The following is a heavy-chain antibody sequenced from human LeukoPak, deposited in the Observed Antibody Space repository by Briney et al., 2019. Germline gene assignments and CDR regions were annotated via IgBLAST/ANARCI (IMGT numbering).Heavy chain of an antibody. J-gene: IGHJ3*02. Sequence: GGSLRLSCAASGFTFSSYSMNWVRQAPGKGLEWVSYISSSGSTIYYADSVKGRFTISRDNAKNSLYLQMNSLRAEDTAVYYCARVGYDSSGYYSAFDIWGQGTMVTVSS. V-gene: IGHV3-48*04. D-gene: IGHD3-22*01. CDR1: GFTFSSYS. CDR3: ARVGYDSSGYYSAFDI. CDR2: ISSSGSTI.